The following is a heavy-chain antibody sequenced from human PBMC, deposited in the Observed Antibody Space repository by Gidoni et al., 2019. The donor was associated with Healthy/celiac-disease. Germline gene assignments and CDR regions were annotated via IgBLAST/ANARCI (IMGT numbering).Heavy chain of an antibody. D-gene: IGHD2-21*02. V-gene: IGHV4-34*01. CDR1: GGSFSGSY. J-gene: IGHJ5*02. Sequence: QVQLQQWGAGLLKPSETLSLTCAVYGGSFSGSYWSGIRPPPGKGLEWMGELNHSGRTNYNPSPKILVTISVDTSKNQFSLKLSSVTAADTAVYYCARGLLGTVTAWSIGGFDPWGQGTLVIVSS. CDR3: ARGLLGTVTAWSIGGFDP. CDR2: LNHSGRT.